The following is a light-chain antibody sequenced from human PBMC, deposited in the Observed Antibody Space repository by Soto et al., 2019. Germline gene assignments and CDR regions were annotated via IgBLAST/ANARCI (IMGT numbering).Light chain of an antibody. CDR3: QQYNNWPQT. V-gene: IGKV3D-15*01. CDR1: QTVSSSY. CDR2: GAS. J-gene: IGKJ1*01. Sequence: EIVMTQSPATLSVSPGEGATLSCRASQTVSSSYLVWYQQKPGQAPRLLIFGASSRATGIPDRFSGSGSGTDFTLTLSSLQSEDFAEYHCQQYNNWPQTFGQGTKVDIK.